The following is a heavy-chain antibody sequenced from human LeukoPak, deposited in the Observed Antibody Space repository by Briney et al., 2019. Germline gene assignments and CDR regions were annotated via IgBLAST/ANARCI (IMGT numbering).Heavy chain of an antibody. CDR1: GGSISSYY. Sequence: SETLSLTCTVSGGSISSYYWSWIRQPPGKGLEWIGYIYYSGSTNYNPCLKSRVTISVDTSKNQFSLKLSSVTAADTAVYYCARGYSYGPIAFDIWGQGTMVTVSS. V-gene: IGHV4-59*01. D-gene: IGHD5-18*01. J-gene: IGHJ3*02. CDR3: ARGYSYGPIAFDI. CDR2: IYYSGST.